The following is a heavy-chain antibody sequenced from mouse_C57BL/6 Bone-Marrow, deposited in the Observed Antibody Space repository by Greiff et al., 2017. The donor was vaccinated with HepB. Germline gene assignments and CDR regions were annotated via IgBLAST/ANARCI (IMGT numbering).Heavy chain of an antibody. V-gene: IGHV1-19*01. CDR3: ARWVYYDYDNTFAY. Sequence: VQLQQSGPVLVKPGASVKMSCKASGYTFTDYYMNWVKQSHGKSLEWIGVINPYNGGTSYNQKFKGKATLTVDKSSSTAFMELNSLTSEDSAVYYCARWVYYDYDNTFAYWGQGTLVTVSA. J-gene: IGHJ3*01. D-gene: IGHD2-4*01. CDR2: INPYNGGT. CDR1: GYTFTDYY.